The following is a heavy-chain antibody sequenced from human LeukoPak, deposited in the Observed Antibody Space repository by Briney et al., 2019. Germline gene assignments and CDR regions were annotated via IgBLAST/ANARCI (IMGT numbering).Heavy chain of an antibody. CDR2: INPNSGGT. D-gene: IGHD6-13*01. V-gene: IGHV1-2*02. J-gene: IGHJ4*02. CDR1: GYTFTGYY. CDR3: ARRGYSSSWQFDY. Sequence: ASVKVSCKASGYTFTGYYMHWVRQAPGQGLERMGWINPNSGGTNYAQKFQGRVTMTRDTSISTAYMELSSLRSDDTAVYYCARRGYSSSWQFDYWGQGTLVTVSS.